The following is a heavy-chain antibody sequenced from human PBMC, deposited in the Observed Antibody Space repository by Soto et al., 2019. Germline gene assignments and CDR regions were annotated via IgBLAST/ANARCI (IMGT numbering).Heavy chain of an antibody. CDR1: GGIFHGYG. V-gene: IGHV3-33*01. CDR3: ARDGIGGTVFRGYLDY. J-gene: IGHJ4*02. D-gene: IGHD1-7*01. CDR2: IRFDGSNE. Sequence: QEQLVESGGGVGQPGTSLRLSCAVPGGIFHGYGMHWVRQAPGKGLEWVAIIRFDGSNEEYADSVKGRFTISRDNSKNTVYLQMNTLGAEDTAVYYCARDGIGGTVFRGYLDYWGRGTVVTVSS.